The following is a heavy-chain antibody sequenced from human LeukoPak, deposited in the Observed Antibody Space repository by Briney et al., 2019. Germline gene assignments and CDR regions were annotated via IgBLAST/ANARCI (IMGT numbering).Heavy chain of an antibody. CDR2: IWYDGSNK. CDR3: AINYYGSGSYYHY. V-gene: IGHV3-33*01. CDR1: GFTFSSYG. D-gene: IGHD3-10*01. Sequence: GGSLRLSCAASGFTFSSYGMHWVRQAPGKGLEWVAVIWYDGSNKYYADSVKGRFTISRDNSKNMLYLQMNSLRAEDTAVYYCAINYYGSGSYYHYWGQGTLVTVSS. J-gene: IGHJ4*02.